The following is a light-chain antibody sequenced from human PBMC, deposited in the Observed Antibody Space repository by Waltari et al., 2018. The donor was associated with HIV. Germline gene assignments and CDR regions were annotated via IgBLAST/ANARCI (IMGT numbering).Light chain of an antibody. CDR1: NIASKN. Sequence: SYELTQPLSVSVVLGQTARITCGGNNIASKNVHWYQQKPGRAPVLVIDRDNIWPSGIPERCSGSNSGNTAILSISRAQAEDEGDYYCQVWDSSTGVFGGGTNLTVL. CDR2: RDN. J-gene: IGLJ3*02. V-gene: IGLV3-9*01. CDR3: QVWDSSTGV.